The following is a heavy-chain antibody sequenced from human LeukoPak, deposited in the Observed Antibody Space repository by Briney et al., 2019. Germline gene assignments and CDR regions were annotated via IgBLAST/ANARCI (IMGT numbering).Heavy chain of an antibody. D-gene: IGHD6-13*01. J-gene: IGHJ4*02. CDR3: AITSIAAAGSADY. CDR2: IYYSGST. V-gene: IGHV4-39*01. CDR1: GGSISSSSYY. Sequence: SETLSLTCTVSGGSISSSSYYWGWIRQPPGKGLEWIGSIYYSGSTYYNPSLKSRVTISVDTSKNQFSLKLSSVTAADTAVHYCAITSIAAAGSADYWGQGTLVTVSS.